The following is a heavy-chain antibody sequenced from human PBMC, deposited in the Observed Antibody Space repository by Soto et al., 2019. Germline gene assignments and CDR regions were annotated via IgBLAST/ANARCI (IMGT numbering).Heavy chain of an antibody. Sequence: QVQLVQSGAEVKKPGSSVKVSCKASGGTFSSDSFSWVRQAPGQGLEWMGGIIPMFDTPIYAQKFQDRVTIPEDESTSTAYMQLSRPRAGDTAVYYCARSGGLDRDFNYWGQGSLVTVSS. CDR3: ARSGGLDRDFNY. CDR2: IIPMFDTP. J-gene: IGHJ4*02. D-gene: IGHD2-15*01. V-gene: IGHV1-69*12. CDR1: GGTFSSDS.